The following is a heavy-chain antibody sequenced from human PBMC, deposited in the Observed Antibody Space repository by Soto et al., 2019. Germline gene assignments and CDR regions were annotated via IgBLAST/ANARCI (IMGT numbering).Heavy chain of an antibody. J-gene: IGHJ4*02. CDR3: ARDRESGVDY. D-gene: IGHD6-25*01. CDR1: GFTFSSYE. CDR2: ISSNGSTI. V-gene: IGHV3-48*03. Sequence: PGGSLRLSCAASGFTFSSYEMNWVRQAPGKGLEWVSYISSNGSTIHYADSVKGRFTISRDNAKNSLFLQMDSLRAEDTAVYYCARDRESGVDYWGQGTLVTVSS.